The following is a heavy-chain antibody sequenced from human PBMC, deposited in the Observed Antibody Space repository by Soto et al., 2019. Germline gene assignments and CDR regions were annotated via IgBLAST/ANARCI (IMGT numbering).Heavy chain of an antibody. CDR1: GYRFISYD. D-gene: IGHD2-21*01. CDR2: FNPANVRT. V-gene: IGHV1-46*01. Sequence: ASVKVSCKASGYRFISYDVHWVRQSPGQGLEWSAVFNPANVRTTYAETFHGRITITTDTSTRTLFMELSSLRAEDTAVYFGARDISRRQTYYGMDVWGQGTTVTVSS. J-gene: IGHJ6*02. CDR3: ARDISRRQTYYGMDV.